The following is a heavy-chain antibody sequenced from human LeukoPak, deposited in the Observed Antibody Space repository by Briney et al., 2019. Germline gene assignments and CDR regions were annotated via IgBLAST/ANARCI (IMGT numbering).Heavy chain of an antibody. CDR1: GDSVSSTTSY. Sequence: PSETLSLTCTVSGDSVSSTTSYWTWIRQPPGQGLEYIGSIFYSGITFYNPSLKSRVTMSVDTSKNQFSLKLNSVTAADTAVYFCARQLAGLFLNSWGQGTLVAVSS. CDR3: ARQLAGLFLNS. J-gene: IGHJ4*02. D-gene: IGHD6-19*01. V-gene: IGHV4-39*01. CDR2: IFYSGIT.